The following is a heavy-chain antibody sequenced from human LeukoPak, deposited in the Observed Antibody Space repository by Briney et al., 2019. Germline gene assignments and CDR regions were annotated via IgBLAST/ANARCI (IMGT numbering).Heavy chain of an antibody. CDR2: IIPIFGTA. V-gene: IGHV1-69*05. D-gene: IGHD3-9*01. J-gene: IGHJ5*02. CDR3: ARGGYYDILTGYYRSRWFDP. Sequence: SVKVFCKASGGTFSSYAISWVRQAPGQGLEWMGGIIPIFGTANYAQKFQGRVTITTDESTSTAYMELSSLRSEDTAVYYCARGGYYDILTGYYRSRWFDPWGQGTLVTVSS. CDR1: GGTFSSYA.